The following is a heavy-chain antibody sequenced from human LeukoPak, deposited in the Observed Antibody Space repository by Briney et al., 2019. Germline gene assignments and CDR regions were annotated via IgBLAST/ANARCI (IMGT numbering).Heavy chain of an antibody. D-gene: IGHD5-18*01. V-gene: IGHV4-34*01. CDR3: ARRHTAMAYCFDY. CDR1: GGSFSGYY. CDR2: INHSGST. J-gene: IGHJ4*02. Sequence: SETLSLTCAVYGGSFSGYYWSWIRQPPGKGLEWIGEINHSGSTNYNPSLKSRVTISVDTSKNQFSLKLSSVTAADKAVYYCARRHTAMAYCFDYWGQGTLVTVSS.